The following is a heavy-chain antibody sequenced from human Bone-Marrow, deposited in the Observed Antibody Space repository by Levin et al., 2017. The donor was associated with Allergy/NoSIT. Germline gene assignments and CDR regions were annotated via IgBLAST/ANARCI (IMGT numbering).Heavy chain of an antibody. J-gene: IGHJ4*02. CDR1: GFTFSSYW. V-gene: IGHV3-7*01. CDR3: ARDSAHSGRTGINEY. Sequence: PGGSLRLSCAASGFTFSSYWMTWVRQAPGKGLEWVANINQDGSEIYFVDSVKGRFTISRDNPKNSVHLQMNSLRPEDTALYYCARDSAHSGRTGINEYWGQGTLVTVSS. D-gene: IGHD1/OR15-1a*01. CDR2: INQDGSEI.